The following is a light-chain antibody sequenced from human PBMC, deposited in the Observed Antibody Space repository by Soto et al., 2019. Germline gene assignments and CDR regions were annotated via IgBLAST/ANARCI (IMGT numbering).Light chain of an antibody. CDR3: TSHISGSAPVV. V-gene: IGLV2-14*03. Sequence: QSALTQPAPVSGSPGQSITITCTGTTSDVGAYDYVSWYQHHPGKAPQLIIYGVINRPSGVSFRFSGSKSGNTASLTISGLQAEDEADYYCTSHISGSAPVVFGGGTKVTVL. J-gene: IGLJ2*01. CDR1: TSDVGAYDY. CDR2: GVI.